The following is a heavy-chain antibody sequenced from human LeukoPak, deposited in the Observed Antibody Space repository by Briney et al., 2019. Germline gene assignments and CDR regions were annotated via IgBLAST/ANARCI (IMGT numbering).Heavy chain of an antibody. CDR3: ARVLRYCSGGNCYSGGLGYMDV. CDR2: ISSSSSYI. CDR1: GFTFSSYT. Sequence: PGGSLRLSCVGSGFTFSSYTINWVRQAPGKGLEWVSSISSSSSYIYYADSVKGRFTISRDNAKNSLFLQMNSLRAEDTAVYYCARVLRYCSGGNCYSGGLGYMDVWGKGTTVTISS. J-gene: IGHJ6*03. D-gene: IGHD2-15*01. V-gene: IGHV3-21*04.